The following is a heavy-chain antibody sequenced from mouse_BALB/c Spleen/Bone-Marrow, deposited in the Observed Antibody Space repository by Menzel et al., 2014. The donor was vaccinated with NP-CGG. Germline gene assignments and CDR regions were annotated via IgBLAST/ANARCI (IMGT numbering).Heavy chain of an antibody. D-gene: IGHD1-1*01. CDR1: GFNIKDTY. Sequence: EVQLQQSGAELVKPGASVKLSCTASGFNIKDTYMYWVKQRPEQGLEWIGRIDPANGNTKYDPKFQDKATITADTSSNTASLRTTGLKSGNPAFYYWAKYYYGVGFFSHGGQGTRVLVSA. V-gene: IGHV14-3*02. CDR3: AKYYYGVGFFSH. J-gene: IGHJ3*01. CDR2: IDPANGNT.